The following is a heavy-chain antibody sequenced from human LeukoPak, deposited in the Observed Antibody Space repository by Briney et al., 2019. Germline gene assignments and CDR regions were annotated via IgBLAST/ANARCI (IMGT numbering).Heavy chain of an antibody. CDR3: ATARASGRSGFDY. CDR2: ISSDGTYT. D-gene: IGHD2-15*01. Sequence: GGSLRLSCAASGFTFSSHLMHWVRQAPGNGLVWFSRISSDGTYTNYADYVRGRFTISRDNAKNTLYLQMNSLRAEDTAFYYCATARASGRSGFDYWGQGTLVTVSS. V-gene: IGHV3-74*01. J-gene: IGHJ4*02. CDR1: GFTFSSHL.